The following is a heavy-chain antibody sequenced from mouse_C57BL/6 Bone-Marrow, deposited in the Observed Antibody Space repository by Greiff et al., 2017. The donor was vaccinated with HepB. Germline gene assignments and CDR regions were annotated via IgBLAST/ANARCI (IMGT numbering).Heavy chain of an antibody. CDR2: ISSGGDYI. D-gene: IGHD2-1*01. CDR1: GFTFSSYA. Sequence: EVKLVESGEGLVKPGGSLKLSCAASGFTFSSYAMSWVRQTPEKRLEWVAYISSGGDYIYYADTVKGRFTISRDNARNTLYLQMSSLKSEDTAMYYCTRGDYYGNFPWFAYWGQGTLVTVSA. V-gene: IGHV5-9-1*02. J-gene: IGHJ3*01. CDR3: TRGDYYGNFPWFAY.